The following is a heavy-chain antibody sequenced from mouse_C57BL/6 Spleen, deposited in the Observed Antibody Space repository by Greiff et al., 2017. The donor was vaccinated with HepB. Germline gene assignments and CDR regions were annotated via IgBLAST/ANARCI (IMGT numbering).Heavy chain of an antibody. V-gene: IGHV2-2*01. Sequence: VKLVESGPGLVQPSQSLSITCTVSGFSLTSYGVHWVRQSPGKGLEWLGVIWSGGSTDYNAAFISRLSISKDNSKSQVFSKMNSLQADDTAIYYCGRNCNYGSSYRYWYFDVWGTGTTVTVSS. CDR1: GFSLTSYG. D-gene: IGHD1-1*01. J-gene: IGHJ1*03. CDR3: GRNCNYGSSYRYWYFDV. CDR2: IWSGGST.